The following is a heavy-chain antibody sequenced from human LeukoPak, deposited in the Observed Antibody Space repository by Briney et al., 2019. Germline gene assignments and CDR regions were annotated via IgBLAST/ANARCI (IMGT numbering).Heavy chain of an antibody. CDR3: ARDSGSRGCDPTSFFDY. CDR1: GYTFTEYH. D-gene: IGHD6-19*01. V-gene: IGHV1-2*02. CDR2: IYSNCGDA. J-gene: IGHJ4*02. Sequence: ASVKVSRKASGYTFTEYHIHWVRPAPGQGVEWVGWIYSNCGDANSAHRFLGRVSLNRDMSISTVNMDLTRLRSDDTAVYYCARDSGSRGCDPTSFFDYWGRGTLVTVSS.